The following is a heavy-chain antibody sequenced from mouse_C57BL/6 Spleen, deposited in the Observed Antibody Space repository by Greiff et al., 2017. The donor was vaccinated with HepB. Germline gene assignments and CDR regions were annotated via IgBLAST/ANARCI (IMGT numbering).Heavy chain of an antibody. CDR3: ARGGYYYGSSYPWFAY. CDR1: GYAFSSYW. CDR2: IYPGDGDT. J-gene: IGHJ3*01. D-gene: IGHD1-1*01. V-gene: IGHV1-80*01. Sequence: QVQLKQSGAELVKPGASVKISCKASGYAFSSYWMNWVKQRPGKGLEWIGQIYPGDGDTNYNGKFKGKATLTADKSSSTAYMQLSSLTSEDSAVYFCARGGYYYGSSYPWFAYWGQGTLVTVSA.